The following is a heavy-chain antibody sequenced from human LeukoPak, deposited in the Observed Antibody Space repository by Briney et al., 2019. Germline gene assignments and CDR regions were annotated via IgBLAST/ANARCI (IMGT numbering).Heavy chain of an antibody. V-gene: IGHV3-21*01. CDR3: ATPPYSSSWYGAFDI. J-gene: IGHJ3*02. Sequence: PGGSLRLSCAASGFTFSSYSMNWVRQAPGKGLEWVSSISSSSSYIYYADSVKGRFTISRDNAKNSLYLQMNSLRAEDTAVYYCATPPYSSSWYGAFDIWGQGTMVTVSS. D-gene: IGHD6-13*01. CDR2: ISSSSSYI. CDR1: GFTFSSYS.